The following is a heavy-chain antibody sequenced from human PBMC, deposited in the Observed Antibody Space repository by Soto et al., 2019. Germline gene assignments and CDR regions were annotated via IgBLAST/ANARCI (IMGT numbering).Heavy chain of an antibody. V-gene: IGHV4-59*01. CDR3: ARHDYGDYGGAFDY. D-gene: IGHD4-17*01. CDR1: GGSISSYY. CDR2: IYYSGST. J-gene: IGHJ4*02. Sequence: SETLSLTCTVSGGSISSYYWSWIRQTPGKGLEWIGYIYYSGSTNYNPSLKSRVTISVDTSKNQFSLKLSSVTAADTAVYYCARHDYGDYGGAFDYWGQGTLVTVSS.